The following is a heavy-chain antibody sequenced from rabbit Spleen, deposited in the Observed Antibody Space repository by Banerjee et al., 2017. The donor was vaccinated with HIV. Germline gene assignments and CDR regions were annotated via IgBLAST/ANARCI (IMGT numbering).Heavy chain of an antibody. Sequence: QEQLVESGGGLVQPEGSLTLTCKASGVSFSDKDVMCWVRQAPGKGLEWIGCIYTGDGTAYYASWVISRFTITRSTSLNTVTLQLNSLTVADTATYFCARASGGDWGAMTRFDLWGPGTLVTVS. D-gene: IGHD4-1*01. V-gene: IGHV1S47*01. J-gene: IGHJ3*01. CDR3: ARASGGDWGAMTRFDL. CDR1: GVSFSDKDV. CDR2: IYTGDGTA.